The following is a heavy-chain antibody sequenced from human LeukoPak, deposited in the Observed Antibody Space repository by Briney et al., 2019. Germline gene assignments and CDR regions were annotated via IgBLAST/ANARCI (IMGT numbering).Heavy chain of an antibody. Sequence: GGSLTLSCAASAFTFSSYSMNWVRQAPGKGLEWVSYISSSSSTIYYADSVKGRFTISRDNAKNSLYLQMNSLRAEDTAVYYCARSCGGDCYQMDYYYYMDVWGKGTTVTVSS. CDR3: ARSCGGDCYQMDYYYYMDV. V-gene: IGHV3-48*01. D-gene: IGHD2-21*02. CDR1: AFTFSSYS. J-gene: IGHJ6*03. CDR2: ISSSSSTI.